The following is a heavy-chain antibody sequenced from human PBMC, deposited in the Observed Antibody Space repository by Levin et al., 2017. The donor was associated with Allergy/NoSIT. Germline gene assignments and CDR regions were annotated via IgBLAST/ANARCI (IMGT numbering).Heavy chain of an antibody. CDR2: INPNSGGT. Sequence: GASVKVSCKASGYTFTGYYMHWVRQAPGQGLEWMGWINPNSGGTNYAQKFQGRVTMTRDTSISTAYMELSRLRSDDTAVYYCARMPLRQLVLYHDYWGQGTLVTVSS. J-gene: IGHJ4*02. V-gene: IGHV1-2*02. CDR3: ARMPLRQLVLYHDY. D-gene: IGHD6-6*01. CDR1: GYTFTGYY.